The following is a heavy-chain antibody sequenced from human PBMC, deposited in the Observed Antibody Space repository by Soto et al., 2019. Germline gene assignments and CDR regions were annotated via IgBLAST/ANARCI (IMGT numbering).Heavy chain of an antibody. CDR2: IYYSGST. CDR3: ARRDSSLAYFDY. J-gene: IGHJ4*02. D-gene: IGHD6-6*01. V-gene: IGHV4-39*01. CDR1: GGSISSSSYY. Sequence: PSEALSLTCTVSGGSISSSSYYWGWIRQPPGKGLEWIGSIYYSGSTYYNPSLKSRVTISVDTSKNQFSLKLSSVTAADTAVYYCARRDSSLAYFDYWGQGTLVTVSS.